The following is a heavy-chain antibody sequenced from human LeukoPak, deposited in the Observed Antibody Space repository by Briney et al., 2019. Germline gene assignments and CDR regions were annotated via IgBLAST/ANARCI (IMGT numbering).Heavy chain of an antibody. J-gene: IGHJ4*02. CDR2: ISGRGDSA. CDR1: GLNFKFYA. V-gene: IGHV3-23*01. D-gene: IGHD2-8*02. CDR3: VKDRYCPEVTCFGGGFEY. Sequence: GGSLRLSCAVSGLNFKFYAMSWVRQAPGKGLEWVSGISGRGDSADYADSVKGRFTISRDNSKNTLYLRLNSPRVEDTATYYCVKDRYCPEVTCFGGGFEYWGQGTLVVVSS.